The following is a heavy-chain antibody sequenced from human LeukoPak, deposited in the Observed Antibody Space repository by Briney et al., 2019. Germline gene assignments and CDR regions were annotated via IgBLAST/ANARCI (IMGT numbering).Heavy chain of an antibody. V-gene: IGHV1-18*01. CDR3: ARVGYGSGALYDGMDV. Sequence: ASVKVSCKASGYSFTTYGISWVRRAPGQGLEWMGWISAYNANTNYARQVQGRVTMTTDTSTSIAYMELRSLRSDDTAVYYCARVGYGSGALYDGMDVWGQGTTVTVSS. CDR1: GYSFTTYG. D-gene: IGHD3-10*01. CDR2: ISAYNANT. J-gene: IGHJ6*02.